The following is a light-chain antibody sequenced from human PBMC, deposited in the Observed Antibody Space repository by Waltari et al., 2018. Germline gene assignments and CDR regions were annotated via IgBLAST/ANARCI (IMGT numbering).Light chain of an antibody. CDR1: NSVNEY. Sequence: EIVFTQSPGTLSLSPGEKATLSCRARNSVNEYLAWYQPKPAQAPRLLIYNASKKATGIPARFSGSGSGTDFTLTISSLEPEDSAVYYCQQRSNWPPITFGQGTRLEIK. CDR3: QQRSNWPPIT. V-gene: IGKV3-11*01. J-gene: IGKJ5*01. CDR2: NAS.